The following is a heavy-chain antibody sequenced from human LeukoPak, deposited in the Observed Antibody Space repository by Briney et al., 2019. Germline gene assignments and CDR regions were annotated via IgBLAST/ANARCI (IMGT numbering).Heavy chain of an antibody. J-gene: IGHJ4*02. CDR2: IYPGDSDT. CDR3: ARPYDFWSGYGYYFDY. V-gene: IGHV5-51*01. CDR1: GYSFTNYW. D-gene: IGHD3-3*01. Sequence: GESLKISCKGSGYSFTNYWIGWVRQMPGKGLEWMGIIYPGDSDTRYSPSFQGQVTISADKSINTAYLQWSSLKASDTAMYYCARPYDFWSGYGYYFDYWGQGTLVTVSS.